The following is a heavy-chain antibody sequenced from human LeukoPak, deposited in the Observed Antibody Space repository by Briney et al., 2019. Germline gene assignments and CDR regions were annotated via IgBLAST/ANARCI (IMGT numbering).Heavy chain of an antibody. CDR2: INHSGST. CDR3: ARGPIVVVPAATRPFQH. Sequence: SDTLSLICAVYGGPFSGYYWSWIRQPPAKGLECIGEINHSGSTNYNPSLKSRVTISVDTSKNQFSLKLSSVTAADTAVYYCARGPIVVVPAATRPFQHWGQGTLVTVSS. D-gene: IGHD2-2*01. V-gene: IGHV4-34*01. J-gene: IGHJ1*01. CDR1: GGPFSGYY.